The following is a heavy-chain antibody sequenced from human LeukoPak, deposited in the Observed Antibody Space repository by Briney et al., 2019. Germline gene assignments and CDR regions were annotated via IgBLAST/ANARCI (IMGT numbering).Heavy chain of an antibody. V-gene: IGHV4-61*02. Sequence: SETLSLTCTVSGGSISSVSYSWSWIRQPAGKGLEWIGRIYTSGSTNYNPSVKSRVTISVDTSKHQFSLKLSSVTAADTAVYYCAREKIAYYDNSGRGWFDPWGQGTLVTVSS. D-gene: IGHD3-22*01. CDR2: IYTSGST. CDR1: GGSISSVSYS. J-gene: IGHJ5*02. CDR3: AREKIAYYDNSGRGWFDP.